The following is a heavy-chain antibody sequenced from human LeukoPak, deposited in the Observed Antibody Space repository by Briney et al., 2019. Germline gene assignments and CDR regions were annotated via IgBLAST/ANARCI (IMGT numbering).Heavy chain of an antibody. J-gene: IGHJ5*02. D-gene: IGHD3-10*01. V-gene: IGHV4-34*01. CDR1: GGSFSGYY. CDR2: INHSGST. CDR3: ARGGYFYGSGSYYNEYNWFDP. Sequence: SEALSLTCAVYGGSFSGYYWSWIRQPPGKGLEWIGEINHSGSTNYNPSLKSRVTISVDTSKNQFSLKPSSMTAADTAVYYCARGGYFYGSGSYYNEYNWFDPWGQGTLVTVSS.